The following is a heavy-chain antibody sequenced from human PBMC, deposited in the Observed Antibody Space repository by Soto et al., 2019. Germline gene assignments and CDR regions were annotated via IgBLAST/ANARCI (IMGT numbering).Heavy chain of an antibody. Sequence: PSETRSLTCAVYGGSFTGFYWTWVRQPPGKGPEWIGEISHSGTTNFNPSLKSRVTLSVDRLRNQFSLTLTSVTAADTAVYYCARGLYSTNAFDVWGQGTMVTVSS. V-gene: IGHV4-34*01. J-gene: IGHJ3*01. D-gene: IGHD1-26*01. CDR2: ISHSGTT. CDR3: ARGLYSTNAFDV. CDR1: GGSFTGFY.